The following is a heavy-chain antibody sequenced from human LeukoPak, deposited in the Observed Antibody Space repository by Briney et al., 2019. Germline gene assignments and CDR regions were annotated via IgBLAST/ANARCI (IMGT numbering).Heavy chain of an antibody. CDR3: ARIGDQDDWEVPFDY. CDR1: GFTLSRYA. Sequence: GRSLRLSCALSGFTLSRYAMHYVRQAPAKGAEWVAVISYDGSIQYYADSVKGRFTISRDNSKNTVYLRMTRLRGEDTAVYYCARIGDQDDWEVPFDYWGQGTLVAVSS. J-gene: IGHJ4*02. V-gene: IGHV3-30*03. D-gene: IGHD3-9*01. CDR2: ISYDGSIQ.